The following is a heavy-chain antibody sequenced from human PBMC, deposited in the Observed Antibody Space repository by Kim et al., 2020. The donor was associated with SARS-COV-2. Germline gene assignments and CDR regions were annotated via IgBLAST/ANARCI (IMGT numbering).Heavy chain of an antibody. D-gene: IGHD3-10*02. CDR3: ARAGYVGGAWFDC. V-gene: IGHV1-2*02. Sequence: AQNFQGRVTMTRDTSIRTAYMELSRLRADDTAVYYCARAGYVGGAWFDCWGQGTLVTVSS. J-gene: IGHJ4*02.